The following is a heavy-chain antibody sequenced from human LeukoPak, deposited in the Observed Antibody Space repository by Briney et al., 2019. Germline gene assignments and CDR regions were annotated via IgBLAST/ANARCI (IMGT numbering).Heavy chain of an antibody. D-gene: IGHD6-19*01. Sequence: GGSLRLSCAASGFPFSSHVLSWVRQAPGKGLEWIAYINHNGEAIYYPDFVKGRFIISRDNAKNSLFLQLNRLRAEDTAVYYCARAVAVPGYYFDYWGQGTVVTVSS. J-gene: IGHJ4*02. CDR3: ARAVAVPGYYFDY. CDR2: INHNGEAI. V-gene: IGHV3-48*01. CDR1: GFPFSSHV.